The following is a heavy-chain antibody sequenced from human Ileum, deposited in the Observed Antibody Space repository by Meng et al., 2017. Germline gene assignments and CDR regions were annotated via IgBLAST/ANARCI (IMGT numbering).Heavy chain of an antibody. V-gene: IGHV4-4*02. J-gene: IGHJ4*02. CDR2: ISHSGSA. CDR3: ARHGGYSQDF. CDR1: SGSISSNTY. D-gene: IGHD4-23*01. Sequence: GQLQESGPGPVRPSGTLSLTFAVSSGSISSNTYWSWVRQPPGKGLEWIGQISHSGSAYYNPSLKSRVTMSVDKSKSQFSLMLTSVTAADTAIYYCARHGGYSQDFWGQGTLVTVSS.